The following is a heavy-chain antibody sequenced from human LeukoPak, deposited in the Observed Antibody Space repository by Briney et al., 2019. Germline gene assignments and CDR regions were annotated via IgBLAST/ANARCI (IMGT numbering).Heavy chain of an antibody. Sequence: SETLSLTCAVYGGSFSGYYWSWIRQPPGKGLEWIGEINHSGSTNYNPSLKSRVTISVDTSKNQFSLKLSSVTAADTAVYYCARDRLGLRFDYSYYFDYWGQGTLVTVSS. CDR1: GGSFSGYY. J-gene: IGHJ4*02. D-gene: IGHD3-16*01. V-gene: IGHV4-34*01. CDR3: ARDRLGLRFDYSYYFDY. CDR2: INHSGST.